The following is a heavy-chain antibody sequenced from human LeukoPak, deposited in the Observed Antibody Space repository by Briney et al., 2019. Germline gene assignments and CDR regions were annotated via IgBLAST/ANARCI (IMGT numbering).Heavy chain of an antibody. V-gene: IGHV1-18*01. J-gene: IGHJ4*02. Sequence: ASVKVSCKASGYTFTSYGISWVRQAPGQGLEWMGWIRTYNSNTNYAQKFQGRVTLTTDTSTSTVYMELRSLRSDDTAVYYCARDSVGGYGDYIDYWGQGTLVTVSS. CDR2: IRTYNSNT. CDR3: ARDSVGGYGDYIDY. CDR1: GYTFTSYG. D-gene: IGHD4-17*01.